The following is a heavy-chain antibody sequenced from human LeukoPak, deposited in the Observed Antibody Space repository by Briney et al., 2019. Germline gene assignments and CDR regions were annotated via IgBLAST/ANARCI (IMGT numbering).Heavy chain of an antibody. J-gene: IGHJ4*02. D-gene: IGHD1-26*01. CDR3: ATVYRVGATNMGDY. V-gene: IGHV1-24*01. Sequence: ASVKVSCKVSGYTLTELSMHWVRQAPGKGLEWMGGSDPEDGETIYAQKFQGRVTMTEDTSTDTAYMELSSLRSEDTAVYYCATVYRVGATNMGDYWGQGTLVTVSS. CDR2: SDPEDGET. CDR1: GYTLTELS.